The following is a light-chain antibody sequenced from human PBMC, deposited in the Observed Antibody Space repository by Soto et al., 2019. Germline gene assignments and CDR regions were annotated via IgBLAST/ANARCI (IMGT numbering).Light chain of an antibody. J-gene: IGLJ2*01. CDR1: SSDVGGYNY. CDR2: DVS. Sequence: QSALTQPASVSGSPGQSITISCTGTSSDVGGYNYVSWYQQHPDKAPKLMIYDVSNRPSGVSYRFSGSKSGNTASLTISGLQAEDEADYYCSSYTSTSTVIFGGGTKLTV. V-gene: IGLV2-14*01. CDR3: SSYTSTSTVI.